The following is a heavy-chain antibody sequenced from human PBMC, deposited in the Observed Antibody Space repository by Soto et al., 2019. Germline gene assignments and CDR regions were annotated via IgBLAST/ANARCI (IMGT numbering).Heavy chain of an antibody. CDR1: GGSISSSSYY. D-gene: IGHD3-10*01. CDR3: ARLVGGGPGDY. V-gene: IGHV4-39*01. Sequence: SETLSLTCTVSGGSISSSSYYWGWIRQPPGKGLEWIGSIYYSGSTYYNPSLKSRVTISVDTSKNQFALKLSSVTAADTAVYYCARLVGGGPGDYWGQGTLVTVSS. J-gene: IGHJ4*02. CDR2: IYYSGST.